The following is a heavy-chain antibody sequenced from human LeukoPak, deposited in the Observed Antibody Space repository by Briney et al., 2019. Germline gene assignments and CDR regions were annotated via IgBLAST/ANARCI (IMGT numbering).Heavy chain of an antibody. CDR3: ARGGGGNDFAY. V-gene: IGHV4-59*02. D-gene: IGHD1-1*01. Sequence: SETLSLTCTVSGGSVSSYYWSWIRQPPRKGLEWIGYIYYGGSTNYNPSIKSRVTISVDTSKNQFSLKLSSVTAADTAVYYCARGGGGNDFAYGAQGPLAPVPS. J-gene: IGHJ4*02. CDR2: IYYGGST. CDR1: GGSVSSYY.